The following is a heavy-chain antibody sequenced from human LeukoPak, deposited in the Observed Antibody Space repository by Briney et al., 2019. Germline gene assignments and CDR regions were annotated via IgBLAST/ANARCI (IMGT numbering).Heavy chain of an antibody. J-gene: IGHJ6*02. CDR3: ARVGYYGSGSPQAYYYYYGMDV. CDR2: ISYDGSNK. D-gene: IGHD3-10*01. CDR1: GFTFSSYA. Sequence: GASLRLSCAASGFTFSSYAMHWVRQAPGKGLEWVAVISYDGSNKYYADSVKGRFTISRDNSKNTLYLQMNSLRAEDTAVYYCARVGYYGSGSPQAYYYYYGMDVWGQGTTVTVSS. V-gene: IGHV3-30-3*01.